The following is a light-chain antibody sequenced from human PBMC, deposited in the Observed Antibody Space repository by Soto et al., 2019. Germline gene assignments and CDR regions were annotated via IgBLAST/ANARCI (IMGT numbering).Light chain of an antibody. CDR3: GTWDNNLSAVV. CDR1: SSNIGNNY. Sequence: QSVLTQPPSVSAAPGQKVTISCSGSSSNIGNNYLSWYQQLPGTAPKLLIYDNNKRPSGIPDRFSGSMSGTSATLGITGLQTGDEADYYCGTWDNNLSAVVFGGGTKLTVL. V-gene: IGLV1-51*01. CDR2: DNN. J-gene: IGLJ2*01.